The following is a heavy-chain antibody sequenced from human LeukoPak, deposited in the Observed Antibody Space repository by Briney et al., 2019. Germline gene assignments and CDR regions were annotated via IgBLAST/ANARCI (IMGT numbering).Heavy chain of an antibody. CDR3: ARGYRDSSGYWL. J-gene: IGHJ4*02. CDR1: GGPFSGYY. Sequence: SETLSLTCAVYGGPFSGYYWSWIRQPPGKRLEWIGEINHSGSTNYNPSLKSRVTISVDTSKNQFSLKLSSVTAADTAVYYCARGYRDSSGYWLWGQGTLVTVSS. V-gene: IGHV4-34*01. CDR2: INHSGST. D-gene: IGHD3-22*01.